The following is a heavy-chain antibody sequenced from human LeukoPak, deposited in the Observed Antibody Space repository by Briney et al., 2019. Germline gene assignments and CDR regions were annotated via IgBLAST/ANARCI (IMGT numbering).Heavy chain of an antibody. J-gene: IGHJ4*02. CDR3: VKRGSGDYFDY. CDR2: IYSGGST. Sequence: GGSLRLSCAASGFTVSSNYMSWVRQAPGKGLEWVSVIYSGGSTYYADSVKGRFTISRDNSKNTLNLQMSSLRAEDTAVYYCVKRGSGDYFDYWGQGTLVTVSS. V-gene: IGHV3-53*01. CDR1: GFTVSSNY. D-gene: IGHD3-16*01.